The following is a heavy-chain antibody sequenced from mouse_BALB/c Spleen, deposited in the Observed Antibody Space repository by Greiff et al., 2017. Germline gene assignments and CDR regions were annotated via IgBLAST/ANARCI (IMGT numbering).Heavy chain of an antibody. CDR2: ISSGSSTI. J-gene: IGHJ4*01. Sequence: EVQWVESGGGLVQPGGSRKLSCAASGFTFSSFGMHWVRQAPEKGLEWVAYISSGSSTIYYADTVKGRFTISRDNPKNTLFLQMTSLRSEDTAMYYCARSYDYGLYAMDDWGQGTSVTVSS. CDR3: ARSYDYGLYAMDD. D-gene: IGHD2-4*01. V-gene: IGHV5-17*02. CDR1: GFTFSSFG.